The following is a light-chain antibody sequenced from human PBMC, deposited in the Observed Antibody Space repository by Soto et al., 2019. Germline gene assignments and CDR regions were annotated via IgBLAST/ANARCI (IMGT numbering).Light chain of an antibody. J-gene: IGKJ4*01. Sequence: DIPMTQSPSSVSASVGDRVSITCRASQGISSWLAWYQQKPGRAPKLLIYTGSSLQSGVPSRFSGTRSGTDFTLTIGSLQPEDVATYYCQQANSFPLTFVGGTKVEIK. CDR2: TGS. CDR1: QGISSW. CDR3: QQANSFPLT. V-gene: IGKV1-12*01.